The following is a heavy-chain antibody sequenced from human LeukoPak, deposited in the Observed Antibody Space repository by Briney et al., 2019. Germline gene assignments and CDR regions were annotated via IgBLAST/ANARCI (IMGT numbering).Heavy chain of an antibody. D-gene: IGHD6-19*01. V-gene: IGHV1-2*02. CDR3: ARDSSRIAVAGVDY. Sequence: ASVKVSCKASGYTFTGYYMHWVRQAPGQGLEWMGWINPNSGGTNYAQKFQGRVTMTRDTSISTAYMELSRLRSDDTAVYYCARDSSRIAVAGVDYWGQGTLVTVSS. CDR1: GYTFTGYY. J-gene: IGHJ4*02. CDR2: INPNSGGT.